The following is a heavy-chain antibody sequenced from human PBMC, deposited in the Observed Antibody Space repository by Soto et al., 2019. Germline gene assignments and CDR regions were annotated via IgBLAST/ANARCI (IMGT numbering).Heavy chain of an antibody. D-gene: IGHD6-13*01. CDR2: INAGNGNT. V-gene: IGHV1-3*01. J-gene: IGHJ6*03. CDR3: ARGGGSRGGYYYYMDV. Sequence: ASVKVSCKASGYTFTSYAMHWVRQAPGQRLEWMGWINAGNGNTKYSQRFQGRVTITRDTSASTAYMELSSLRSEDTAVYYCARGGGSRGGYYYYMDVWGKGTTVTVSS. CDR1: GYTFTSYA.